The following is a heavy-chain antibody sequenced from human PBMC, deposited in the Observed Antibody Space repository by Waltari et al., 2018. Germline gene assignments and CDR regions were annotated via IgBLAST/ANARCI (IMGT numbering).Heavy chain of an antibody. Sequence: QVQLVESGGGVVQPGRSLRLSCAASGFPFSSYGMHWVRQAPGKGLEWVAVISYDGSNKYYADSVKGRFTISRDNSKNTLYLQMNSLRAEDTAVYYCAKVLVVDDSSGPFDYWGQGTLVTVSS. CDR2: ISYDGSNK. CDR3: AKVLVVDDSSGPFDY. CDR1: GFPFSSYG. V-gene: IGHV3-30*18. D-gene: IGHD3-22*01. J-gene: IGHJ4*02.